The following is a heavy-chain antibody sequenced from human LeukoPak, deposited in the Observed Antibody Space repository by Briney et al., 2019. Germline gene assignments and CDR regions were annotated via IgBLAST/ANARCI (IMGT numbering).Heavy chain of an antibody. CDR3: ARKNYDSSGYYEYYFDY. Sequence: PSQTLSLTCTVSGGSISSGSYYWSWIRQPAGKGLEWIGRIYTSGSTNYNPSLKSRVTISVDTSKNQFSLKLSSVTAADTAVYYCARKNYDSSGYYEYYFDYWGQGTLVTVSS. D-gene: IGHD3-22*01. CDR2: IYTSGST. J-gene: IGHJ4*02. CDR1: GGSISSGSYY. V-gene: IGHV4-61*02.